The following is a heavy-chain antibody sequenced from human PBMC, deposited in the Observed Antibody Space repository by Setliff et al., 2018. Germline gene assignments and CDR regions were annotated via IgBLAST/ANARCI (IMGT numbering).Heavy chain of an antibody. J-gene: IGHJ4*02. CDR2: VRHRGGT. D-gene: IGHD2-21*02. CDR3: ARQICSGGDCYPTRFHY. CDR1: GGSFSSGTYY. Sequence: KASETLSLTCTVSGGSFSSGTYYWGWIRQPPGKGLEWLGSVRHRGGTYYNPSLKSRVTISLDTSENQFSLKLSSVAAADTAVYYCARQICSGGDCYPTRFHYWGQGALVTVSS. V-gene: IGHV4-39*07.